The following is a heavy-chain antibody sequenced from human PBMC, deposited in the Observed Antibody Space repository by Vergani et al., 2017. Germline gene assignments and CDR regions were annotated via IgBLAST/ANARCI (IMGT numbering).Heavy chain of an antibody. Sequence: QLQLQESGSGLVKPSQTLSLTCAVSGGSISSGGYSWSWIRQPPGKGLEWIGYIYHSGSTYYNPSLKSRVTISVDTSKNQFSLKLSSVTAADTAVYYCARGLPARGGYSPFDYWGQGTLVTVSS. D-gene: IGHD3-10*01. CDR3: ARGLPARGGYSPFDY. CDR1: GGSISSGGYS. V-gene: IGHV4-30-2*01. J-gene: IGHJ4*02. CDR2: IYHSGST.